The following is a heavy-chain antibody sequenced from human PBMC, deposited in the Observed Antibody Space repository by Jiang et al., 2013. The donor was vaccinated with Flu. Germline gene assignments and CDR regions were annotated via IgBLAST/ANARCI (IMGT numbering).Heavy chain of an antibody. J-gene: IGHJ6*02. CDR1: GGSINIGTYC. V-gene: IGHV4-39*01. Sequence: GSGLVKPSETLSLNCSVSGGSINIGTYCWGWVRQAPGKGLEWIGSVLYSGTSYYNPSLKSRVTISVDTAKSQFSLKLKSLTAADTGIYYCHQLLDNYYGEDVWGQGITVTVSS. CDR2: VLYSGTS. D-gene: IGHD6-6*01. CDR3: HQLLDNYYGEDV.